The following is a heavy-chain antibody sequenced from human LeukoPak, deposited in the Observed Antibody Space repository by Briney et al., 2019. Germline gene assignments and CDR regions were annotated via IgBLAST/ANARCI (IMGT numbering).Heavy chain of an antibody. D-gene: IGHD3-10*01. Sequence: SETLSLTCTVSGVSISSYYWSWIRQPPGKGLEWIGYIYNSGITNYNPSLKSRVTILLDTSKKQFSLKLTSVTAADTAVYYCARDLFAITMVRGVKDYWGQGTLVTVSS. CDR2: IYNSGIT. CDR3: ARDLFAITMVRGVKDY. J-gene: IGHJ4*02. CDR1: GVSISSYY. V-gene: IGHV4-59*01.